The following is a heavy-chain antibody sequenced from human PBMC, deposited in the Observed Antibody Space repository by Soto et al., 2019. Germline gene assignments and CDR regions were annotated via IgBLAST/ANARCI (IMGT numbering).Heavy chain of an antibody. D-gene: IGHD4-17*01. V-gene: IGHV4-30-2*01. Sequence: KPSETLSLTCAVSGGSISSGGYSWSWIRQPPGKGLEWIGYIYHSGSTYYNPSLKSRVTISVDRSRNQFSLKLSSVTAADTAVYYCARGLPYGDYPFDYWGQGTLVTVSS. CDR1: GGSISSGGYS. J-gene: IGHJ4*02. CDR2: IYHSGST. CDR3: ARGLPYGDYPFDY.